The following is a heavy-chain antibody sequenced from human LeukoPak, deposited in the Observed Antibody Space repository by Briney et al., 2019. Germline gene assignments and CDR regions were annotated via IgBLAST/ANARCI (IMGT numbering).Heavy chain of an antibody. CDR2: INPNSGGT. CDR3: ARAPIEGSSWYAFDT. J-gene: IGHJ3*02. V-gene: IGHV1-2*02. CDR1: GYTFTGHY. D-gene: IGHD6-13*01. Sequence: ASVKVSCKASGYTFTGHYMHWIRQAPGQGLEWMGWINPNSGGTNYAQKFQGRVTMTRDTSISTAYMELSRLRSDDTAVYYCARAPIEGSSWYAFDTWGQGTMVTVSS.